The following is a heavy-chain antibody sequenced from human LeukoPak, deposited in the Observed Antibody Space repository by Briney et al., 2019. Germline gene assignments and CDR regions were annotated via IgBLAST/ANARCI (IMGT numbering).Heavy chain of an antibody. D-gene: IGHD6-19*01. CDR1: VFTFSSSA. Sequence: GGSLRLSCAASVFTFSSSAMSWVRQAPGRGLEWVFLISGSGGGTYYADSVKGRFTISRDNSENTLYLQMNSLRAEDTAVYYCAKDRGSSGWYSHDSWGQGTLVTVSS. CDR2: ISGSGGGT. J-gene: IGHJ4*02. V-gene: IGHV3-23*01. CDR3: AKDRGSSGWYSHDS.